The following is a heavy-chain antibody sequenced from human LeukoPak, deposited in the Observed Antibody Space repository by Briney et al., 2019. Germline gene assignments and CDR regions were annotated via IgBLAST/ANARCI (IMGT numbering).Heavy chain of an antibody. J-gene: IGHJ2*01. Sequence: SETLSLTCTVSGGSISSYYWSWIRQPPGKGLEWIGYIYYSGSTNYNPSLKSRVTISVDTSKNQFSLKLSSVTAADTAVYYCARDTAYTIFGVVIDYWYFDLWGRGTLVTVSS. CDR1: GGSISSYY. CDR2: IYYSGST. V-gene: IGHV4-59*12. D-gene: IGHD3-3*01. CDR3: ARDTAYTIFGVVIDYWYFDL.